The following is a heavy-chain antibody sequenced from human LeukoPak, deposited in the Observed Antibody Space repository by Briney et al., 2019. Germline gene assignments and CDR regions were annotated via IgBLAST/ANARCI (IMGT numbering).Heavy chain of an antibody. CDR1: GFTFDDYA. J-gene: IGHJ4*02. V-gene: IGHV3-9*01. D-gene: IGHD6-19*01. Sequence: GRSLRLSCAASGFTFDDYAMHWVRQAPGKGLEWVSGISWNSGSIGYADSVKGRFTISRDNAKNSLYVQMNSLRAEDTALYYCAKSLDSSGWTAIDYWGQGTLVTVSS. CDR3: AKSLDSSGWTAIDY. CDR2: ISWNSGSI.